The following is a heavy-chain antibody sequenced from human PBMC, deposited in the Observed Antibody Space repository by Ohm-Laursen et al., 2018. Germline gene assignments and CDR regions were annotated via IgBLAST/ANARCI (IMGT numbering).Heavy chain of an antibody. V-gene: IGHV3-30*03. CDR2: ISYDGSNK. Sequence: SLRLSCTASGFTFSSYGMHWVRQAPGKGLEWVAVISYDGSNKYYADSVKGRFTISRDNAKNSLYLQMNSLRAEDTAVYYCARVDGYYDSSGYYPYFDYWGQGTLVTVSS. CDR1: GFTFSSYG. D-gene: IGHD3-22*01. J-gene: IGHJ4*02. CDR3: ARVDGYYDSSGYYPYFDY.